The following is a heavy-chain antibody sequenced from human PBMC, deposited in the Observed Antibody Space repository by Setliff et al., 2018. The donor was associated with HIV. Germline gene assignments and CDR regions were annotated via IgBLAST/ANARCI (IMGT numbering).Heavy chain of an antibody. D-gene: IGHD3-10*01. CDR3: ARARGLLPYYYLDV. V-gene: IGHV4-39*01. CDR2: FYYSWNT. Sequence: PSETLSLTCTVSGASIGRGSDCWGWIRQPPGKGLEWIGSFYYSWNTYYNPSPKSRVTIAVDTSKNQFSLKLSSVTAADTAVYYCARARGLLPYYYLDVWGKGTTVTVSS. J-gene: IGHJ6*03. CDR1: GASIGRGSDC.